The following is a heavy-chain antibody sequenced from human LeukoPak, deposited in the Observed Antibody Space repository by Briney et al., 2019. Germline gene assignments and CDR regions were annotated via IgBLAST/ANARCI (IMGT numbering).Heavy chain of an antibody. Sequence: GASVKVSCKASGYTFTSYGISWVRQAPGQGLEWMGWISAYNGNTNYAQKLQGRVTMTTDTSTSTAYMEVRSLRSDDTAVYYCARGGDPNCSSTSCYTYYGIDVWGQGTTVTVSS. CDR3: ARGGDPNCSSTSCYTYYGIDV. CDR2: ISAYNGNT. D-gene: IGHD2-2*02. CDR1: GYTFTSYG. V-gene: IGHV1-18*01. J-gene: IGHJ6*02.